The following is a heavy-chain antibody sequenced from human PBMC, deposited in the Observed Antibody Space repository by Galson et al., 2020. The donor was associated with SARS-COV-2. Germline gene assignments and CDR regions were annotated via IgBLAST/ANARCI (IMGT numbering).Heavy chain of an antibody. D-gene: IGHD4-17*01. Sequence: TLSLTCTVSGGSISSGGYYWSWIRQHPGKGLEWIGYIYYSGSTYYNPSLKSRVTISVDTSKNQFSLKLSSVTAADTAVYYCAREADYGDENWFDPWGQGTLVTVSS. J-gene: IGHJ5*02. V-gene: IGHV4-31*03. CDR2: IYYSGST. CDR3: AREADYGDENWFDP. CDR1: GGSISSGGYY.